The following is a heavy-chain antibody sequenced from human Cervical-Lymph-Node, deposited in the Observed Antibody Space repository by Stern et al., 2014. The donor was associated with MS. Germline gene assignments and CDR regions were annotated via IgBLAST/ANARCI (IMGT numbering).Heavy chain of an antibody. CDR3: ARDTSSPERSDW. J-gene: IGHJ4*02. D-gene: IGHD1-1*01. CDR1: GFTVSRDY. Sequence: MQLVQSGGGVIQPGGSLRLSCTASGFTVSRDYMTWVRQAPGKGLEWVSLITNVGSTSYTDSVKGRFTISRDDSKNTVYLHMTSLRAEDTAMYYCARDTSSPERSDWWGQGTLVTVSS. V-gene: IGHV3-53*01. CDR2: ITNVGST.